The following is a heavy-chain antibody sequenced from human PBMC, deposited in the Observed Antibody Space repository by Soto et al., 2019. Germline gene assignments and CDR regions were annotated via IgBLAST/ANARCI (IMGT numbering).Heavy chain of an antibody. CDR3: AGDPDSHYNDSHASSYP. D-gene: IGHD3-22*01. CDR2: IIPIIGII. Sequence: QVQLVQSGAEVKKPGSSVKVSCKASGGTFSTYTITWVRQAPGQGLEWMGRIIPIIGIINYAQKLQGRVTITADKFPGTAYMELTRLRSDDTAVYYCAGDPDSHYNDSHASSYPWGQGTLVTVSS. J-gene: IGHJ5*02. V-gene: IGHV1-69*08. CDR1: GGTFSTYT.